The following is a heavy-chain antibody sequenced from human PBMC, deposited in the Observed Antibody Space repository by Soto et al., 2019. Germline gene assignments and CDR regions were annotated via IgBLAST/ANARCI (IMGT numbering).Heavy chain of an antibody. Sequence: ASETLSLTCTVSGGSISSYYWSWIRQPPGKGLEWIGYIYYSGSTNYNPSLKSRVTISVDTSKNQFSLKLSSVTAADTAVYYCARADYGSGSYWPPYYYYGMDVWGQGTTVTVSS. CDR1: GGSISSYY. J-gene: IGHJ6*02. CDR2: IYYSGST. V-gene: IGHV4-59*01. CDR3: ARADYGSGSYWPPYYYYGMDV. D-gene: IGHD3-10*01.